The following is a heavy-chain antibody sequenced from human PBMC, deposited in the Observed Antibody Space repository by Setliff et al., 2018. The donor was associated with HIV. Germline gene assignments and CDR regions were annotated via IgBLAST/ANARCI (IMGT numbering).Heavy chain of an antibody. V-gene: IGHV4-59*01. CDR1: GGSMTRNY. D-gene: IGHD3-3*01. J-gene: IGHJ3*01. CDR3: ARVRGDNFWSGSYSLPASDALDV. CDR2: IYYSGAT. Sequence: AETLSLTCSVSGGSMTRNYWSWIRQPPGKGLEWIGYIYYSGATNYNPSLKSRVTFSVDMSKTQVSLKLTSVTASDTAMYFCARVRGDNFWSGSYSLPASDALDVWCQGTMVT.